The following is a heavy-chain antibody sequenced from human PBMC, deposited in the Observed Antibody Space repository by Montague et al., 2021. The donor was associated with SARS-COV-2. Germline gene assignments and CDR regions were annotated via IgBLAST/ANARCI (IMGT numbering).Heavy chain of an antibody. Sequence: SETLSLICTVSGGSISSYYWSWIRQPAGKGLEYIGRIYIGGSTNYNPSLKSRVTMSVDMSKNQFSLKLSSVTAADTAVYYCARGGWDLGAFDIWGQGTMVTVSS. V-gene: IGHV4-4*07. D-gene: IGHD6-19*01. CDR2: IYIGGST. CDR1: GGSISSYY. CDR3: ARGGWDLGAFDI. J-gene: IGHJ3*02.